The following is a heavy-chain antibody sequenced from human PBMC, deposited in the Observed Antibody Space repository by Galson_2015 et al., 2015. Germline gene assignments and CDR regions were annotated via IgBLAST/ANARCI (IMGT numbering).Heavy chain of an antibody. Sequence: TLSLTCTVSGGSISSGSYYWSWIRQPAGKGLEWIGRIYTSGSTNYNPSHKSRVTISVDTSKNQFSLKLSSVTAADTAVYYCARDSNYYDSSGYHRLLDYWGQGTLVTVSS. CDR3: ARDSNYYDSSGYHRLLDY. V-gene: IGHV4-61*02. CDR2: IYTSGST. CDR1: GGSISSGSYY. J-gene: IGHJ4*02. D-gene: IGHD3-22*01.